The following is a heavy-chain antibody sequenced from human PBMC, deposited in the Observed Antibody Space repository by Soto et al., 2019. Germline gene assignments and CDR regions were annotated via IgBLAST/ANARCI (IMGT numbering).Heavy chain of an antibody. CDR2: INHSGST. CDR1: GGSFSGYY. D-gene: IGHD1-1*01. CDR3: ARLGMRRWLQLKNHSWFDP. V-gene: IGHV4-34*01. J-gene: IGHJ5*02. Sequence: SETLSLTCAVYGGSFSGYYWSWIRQPPGKGLEWIGEINHSGSTNYNPSLKSRVTISVDTSKNQFSLKLSSVTAADTAVYYCARLGMRRWLQLKNHSWFDPWGQGTLVTVSS.